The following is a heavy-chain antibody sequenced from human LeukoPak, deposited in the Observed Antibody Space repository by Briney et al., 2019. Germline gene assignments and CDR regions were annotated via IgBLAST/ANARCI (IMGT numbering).Heavy chain of an antibody. CDR2: ISGSGGNT. J-gene: IGHJ4*02. D-gene: IGHD6-13*01. CDR1: GFTFSSYA. CDR3: AKDLSSSTKVRSADY. V-gene: IGHV3-23*01. Sequence: GGSLRLSCAASGFTFSSYAMSWVRQAPGKGLEWVSVISGSGGNTYYADSVKGRFIISRDNSKNTLYLQMNSLRAEDTAVYYCAKDLSSSTKVRSADYWGQGALVTVSS.